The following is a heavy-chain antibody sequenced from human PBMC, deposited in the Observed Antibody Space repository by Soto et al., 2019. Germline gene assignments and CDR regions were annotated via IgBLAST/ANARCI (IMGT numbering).Heavy chain of an antibody. D-gene: IGHD2-15*01. CDR2: IYYSGST. CDR1: GGSISSYY. V-gene: IGHV4-59*01. CDR3: ASSTGVVVAATFYYGMDV. Sequence: SETLSLTCTVSGGSISSYYWSWIRQPPGKGLEWIGYIYYSGSTNYNPSLKSRVTISVDTPKNQFSLKLSSVTAADTAVYYCASSTGVVVAATFYYGMDVWGQGTTVTVSS. J-gene: IGHJ6*02.